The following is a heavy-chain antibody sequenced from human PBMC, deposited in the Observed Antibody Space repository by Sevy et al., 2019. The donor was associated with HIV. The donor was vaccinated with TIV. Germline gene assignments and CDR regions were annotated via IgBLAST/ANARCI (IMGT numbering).Heavy chain of an antibody. D-gene: IGHD3-22*01. CDR2: ISSSSSYT. CDR3: AGTYYYDSSADPDAFDI. V-gene: IGHV3-11*06. Sequence: GGSLRLSCAASGFTFSDYYMSWIRQAPGKGLEWVSYISSSSSYTNYADSVKGRFTISRDNAKNSLYLQMNSLRAEDTAVYYCAGTYYYDSSADPDAFDIWGQGTMVTVSS. J-gene: IGHJ3*02. CDR1: GFTFSDYY.